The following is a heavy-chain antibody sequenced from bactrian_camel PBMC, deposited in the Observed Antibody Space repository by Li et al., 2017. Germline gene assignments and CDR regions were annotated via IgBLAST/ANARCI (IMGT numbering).Heavy chain of an antibody. Sequence: QLVESGGGSVQSGGSLRLSCSASGFTLTTPVMSWVRQAPGKGLEWVSAIAGIGGTTRYTDTVKDRFTISRDNAKNTLYLQLNSLKTEDTALYYCAKGAPDNWKPQYDYWGQGTQVTVS. J-gene: IGHJ4*01. D-gene: IGHD8*01. CDR1: GFTLTTPV. CDR3: AKGAPDNWKPQYDY. V-gene: IGHV3S42*01. CDR2: IAGIGGTT.